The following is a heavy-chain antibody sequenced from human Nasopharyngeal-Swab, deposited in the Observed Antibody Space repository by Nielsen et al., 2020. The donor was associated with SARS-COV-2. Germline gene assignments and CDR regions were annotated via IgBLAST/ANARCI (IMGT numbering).Heavy chain of an antibody. CDR1: GFTFSSYS. J-gene: IGHJ1*01. CDR3: VIVVVTAAGYFQH. D-gene: IGHD2-21*02. V-gene: IGHV3-21*04. Sequence: GESLKISCAASGFTFSSYSMNWVRQAPGKGLEWVSSISSSSSYTYYADSVKGRFTISRDNSKNTLYLQMNSLRAEDTAVYYCVIVVVTAAGYFQHWGQGTLVTVSS. CDR2: ISSSSSYT.